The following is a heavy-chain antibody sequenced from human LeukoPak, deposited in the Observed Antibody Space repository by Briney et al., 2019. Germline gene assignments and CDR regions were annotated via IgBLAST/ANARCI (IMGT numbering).Heavy chain of an antibody. D-gene: IGHD2-15*01. CDR3: ARDVICSGGSCYPQEWFDP. Sequence: SETLSLTCTVSGGSISSYYWSWIRQPAGKGLEWVGRIYTSGSTNYNPSLKSRVTMSVDTSKNQFSLKLSSVTAADTAVYYCARDVICSGGSCYPQEWFDPWGQGTLVTVSS. CDR1: GGSISSYY. V-gene: IGHV4-4*07. J-gene: IGHJ5*02. CDR2: IYTSGST.